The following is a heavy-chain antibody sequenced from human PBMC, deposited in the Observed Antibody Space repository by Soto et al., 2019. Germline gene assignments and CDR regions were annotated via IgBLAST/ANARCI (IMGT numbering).Heavy chain of an antibody. D-gene: IGHD3-3*01. CDR1: GYIFNGYG. J-gene: IGHJ6*02. CDR3: ARGGSGYHTGRGFAGAMDV. Sequence: QIQLVQSGGEVKKPGASVNLSCKASGYIFNGYGISWVRQAPGQGLEWMGWISPYNGHTEYSQSIQGRLTVTADTSMTTVYMELRSLRADGTAVYYGARGGSGYHTGRGFAGAMDVWGQGTTVTVSS. V-gene: IGHV1-18*04. CDR2: ISPYNGHT.